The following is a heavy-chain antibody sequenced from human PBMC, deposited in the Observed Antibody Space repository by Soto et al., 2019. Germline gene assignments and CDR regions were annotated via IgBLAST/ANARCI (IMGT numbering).Heavy chain of an antibody. CDR1: GFTFGDYA. CDR3: TRDDYGSGSYSPLFDY. D-gene: IGHD3-10*01. CDR2: IRSKAYGGTT. V-gene: IGHV3-49*03. J-gene: IGHJ4*02. Sequence: GGSLRLSCTASGFTFGDYAMSWFRQAPGKGLEWVGLIRSKAYGGTTEYAASVKGRFTISRDDSKSIAYLQMNSLKTEDTAVFYCTRDDYGSGSYSPLFDYWGQGTLVTVSS.